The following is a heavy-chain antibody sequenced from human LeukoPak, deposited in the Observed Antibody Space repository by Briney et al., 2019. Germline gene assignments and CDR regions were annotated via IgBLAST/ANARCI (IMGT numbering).Heavy chain of an antibody. CDR2: IYYSGST. CDR1: GGSISSYY. D-gene: IGHD6-6*01. J-gene: IGHJ6*03. V-gene: IGHV4-59*12. Sequence: SETLSLTCTVSGGSISSYYWSWIRQPPGKGLEWIGYIYYSGSTNYNPSLKSRVTISVDTSKNQFSLKLSSVTAADTAVYYCASIAALNYYYYYMDVWGKGTTVTVSS. CDR3: ASIAALNYYYYYMDV.